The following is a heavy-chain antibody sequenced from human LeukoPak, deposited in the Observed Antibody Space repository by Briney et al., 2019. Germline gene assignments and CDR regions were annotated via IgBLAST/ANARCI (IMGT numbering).Heavy chain of an antibody. D-gene: IGHD3-22*01. V-gene: IGHV1-2*06. CDR1: GYTFIVYY. J-gene: IGHJ5*02. CDR2: INPNSGGT. Sequence: ASVKVSCTASGYTFIVYYIHWVRQAPGQGLEWMGRINPNSGGTNYAQKFQGRVTMTRDTSISTAYMELTRLRSDDTAVYYCARVSMIVVSWFDPWGQGTLVTVSS. CDR3: ARVSMIVVSWFDP.